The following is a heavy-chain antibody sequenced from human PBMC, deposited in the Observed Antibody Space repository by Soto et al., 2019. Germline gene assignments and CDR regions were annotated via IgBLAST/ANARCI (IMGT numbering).Heavy chain of an antibody. V-gene: IGHV4-34*01. CDR2: INHSGST. CDR1: GGSFSGYY. CDR3: ARSSGTGHDFWSGYYRASPRWLFDY. J-gene: IGHJ4*02. Sequence: SETLSLTCAVYGGSFSGYYWSWIRQPPGKGLEWIGEINHSGSTNYNPSLKSRVTISVDTSKNQFSLKLSSVTAADTAVYYCARSSGTGHDFWSGYYRASPRWLFDYWGQGTLVTVSS. D-gene: IGHD3-3*01.